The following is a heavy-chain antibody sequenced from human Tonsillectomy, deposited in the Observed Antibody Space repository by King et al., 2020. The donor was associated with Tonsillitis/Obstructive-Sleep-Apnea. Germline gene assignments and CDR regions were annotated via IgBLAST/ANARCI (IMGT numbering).Heavy chain of an antibody. D-gene: IGHD4-17*01. CDR1: GFTFSSYE. Sequence: VQLVESGGGLVQPGGSLRLSCAASGFTFSSYEMNWVRQAPGKGLEWVSYISSSGSSKYYADSVKGRFTISRDNAKNSLYLQINSLRAEDTAVYYCARDGGVYGAPYHFDYWGQGTLVTVSS. CDR3: ARDGGVYGAPYHFDY. V-gene: IGHV3-48*03. CDR2: ISSSGSSK. J-gene: IGHJ4*02.